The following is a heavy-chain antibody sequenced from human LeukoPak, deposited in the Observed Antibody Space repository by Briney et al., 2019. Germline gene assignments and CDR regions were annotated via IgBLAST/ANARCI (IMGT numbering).Heavy chain of an antibody. CDR1: GYTFTGYY. D-gene: IGHD6-19*01. CDR3: ARDLSTSPSVVGKLYYYGMDV. J-gene: IGHJ6*02. CDR2: INPNSGGT. Sequence: GASVKVSCKASGYTFTGYYMHWVRQAPGQGLEWMGWINPNSGGTNYAQKFQGRVTMTRDTSISTAYMELSRLRSDDTAVYYCARDLSTSPSVVGKLYYYGMDVWGQGTTVTVSS. V-gene: IGHV1-2*02.